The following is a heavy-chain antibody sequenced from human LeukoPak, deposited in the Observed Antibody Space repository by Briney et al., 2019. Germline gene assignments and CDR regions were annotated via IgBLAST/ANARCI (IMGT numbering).Heavy chain of an antibody. J-gene: IGHJ4*02. V-gene: IGHV3-23*01. CDR1: GFTFSSYA. CDR3: AIEEGAYYGSGTYFDY. D-gene: IGHD3-10*01. Sequence: SGGSLRLSCAASGFTFSSYAMSWVRQAPGKGLEWVSAISGSGGSTYYADSVKGRFTISRDNSKNTLYLQMNSLRAEDTAVYYCAIEEGAYYGSGTYFDYWGRGTLVTVSS. CDR2: ISGSGGST.